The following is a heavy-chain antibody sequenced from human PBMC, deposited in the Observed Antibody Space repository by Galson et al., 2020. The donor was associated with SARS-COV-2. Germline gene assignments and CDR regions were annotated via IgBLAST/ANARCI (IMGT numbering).Heavy chain of an antibody. CDR1: GLTYNTYS. V-gene: IGHV3-21*01. J-gene: IGHJ3*02. CDR2: TSSSSST. CDR3: ARDYDATFGVISGETFEI. Sequence: ASLTISCTGSGLTYNTYSMNLVRHAPGKGLVCASSTSSSSSTYYAHSVKGRFTISRDNTKNSLFLQINTLRAEDTAVYYCARDYDATFGVISGETFEILGPGTMVTVSS. D-gene: IGHD3-3*01.